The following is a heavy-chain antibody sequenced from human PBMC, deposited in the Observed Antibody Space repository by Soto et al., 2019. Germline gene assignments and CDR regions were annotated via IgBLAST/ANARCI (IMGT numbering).Heavy chain of an antibody. CDR1: GGTFSSYA. D-gene: IGHD2-2*01. CDR3: AREGGDIVVVPAARYYYDYGMDV. V-gene: IGHV1-69*06. CDR2: IIPIFGTA. J-gene: IGHJ6*02. Sequence: QVQLVQSGAEVKKPGSSVKVSCKASGGTFSSYAISWVRQAPGQGLEWMGGIIPIFGTANYAQKFQGRVTITADKSTSTAYMELSSLRSEDTAVYYCAREGGDIVVVPAARYYYDYGMDVWGQGTTVTVSS.